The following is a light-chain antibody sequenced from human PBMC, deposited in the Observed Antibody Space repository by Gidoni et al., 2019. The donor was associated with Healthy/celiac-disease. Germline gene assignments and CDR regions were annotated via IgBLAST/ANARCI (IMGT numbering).Light chain of an antibody. Sequence: DIQMTQSPSSLSASVGDRVTITCRASQSISSYLNWYQQKPGKPPKLLIYAASSLQSGVPSRFSGSGSGTDFTRTISSLQPEDFATYYCQQSYSTPQTFGGGTKVEIK. J-gene: IGKJ4*01. V-gene: IGKV1-39*01. CDR3: QQSYSTPQT. CDR1: QSISSY. CDR2: AAS.